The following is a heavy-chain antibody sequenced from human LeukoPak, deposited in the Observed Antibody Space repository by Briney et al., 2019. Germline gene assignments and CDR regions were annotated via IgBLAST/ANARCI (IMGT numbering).Heavy chain of an antibody. CDR2: IIPDSGGA. CDR1: GYTFTNYY. V-gene: IGHV1-2*02. CDR3: STEDKYCGGANCGKY. D-gene: IGHD2-21*01. J-gene: IGHJ4*02. Sequence: GASVKVSCKTSGYTFTNYYEHWVRQAPGQGLEWMGYIIPDSGGADYDQRFQGRVTMTRDKSISTVYMELSSLRSDDTAVYYCSTEDKYCGGANCGKYWGQGTLVTVSS.